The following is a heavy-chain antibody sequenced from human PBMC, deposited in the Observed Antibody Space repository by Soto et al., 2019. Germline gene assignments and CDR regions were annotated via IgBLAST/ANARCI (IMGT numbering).Heavy chain of an antibody. CDR1: GGSISSYY. V-gene: IGHV4-59*01. CDR3: ARSGIPRGIYCSSTSCPIYGMDV. D-gene: IGHD2-2*01. CDR2: IYYSGST. J-gene: IGHJ6*02. Sequence: SETLSLTCTVSGGSISSYYWSWIRQPPGKGLEWIGYIYYSGSTNYNPSLKSRVTISVDTSKNQFSLKLSSVTAADTAVYYCARSGIPRGIYCSSTSCPIYGMDVWGRGTTVTVSS.